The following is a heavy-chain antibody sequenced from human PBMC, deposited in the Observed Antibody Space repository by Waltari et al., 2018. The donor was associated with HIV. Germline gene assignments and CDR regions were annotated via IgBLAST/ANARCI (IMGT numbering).Heavy chain of an antibody. D-gene: IGHD4-4*01. CDR2: IWSNGKKR. CDR1: GFNVTHFA. Sequence: QVTLVESGGGVVQPGKSLRLSCVASGFNVTHFAMHWVRQAPGKVVGWLAVIWSNGKKRFYVESVKCRFIISRDSPKNTIFLQLTNLKVDDTALYYCASPAGDCSGNYCYTGEIDPWGHGTQVIVSS. CDR3: ASPAGDCSGNYCYTGEIDP. J-gene: IGHJ2*01. V-gene: IGHV3-33*03.